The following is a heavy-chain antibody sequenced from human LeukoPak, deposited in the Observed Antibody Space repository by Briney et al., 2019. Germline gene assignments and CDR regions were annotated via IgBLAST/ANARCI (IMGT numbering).Heavy chain of an antibody. CDR2: ISSSGSTI. J-gene: IGHJ4*02. V-gene: IGHV3-48*03. D-gene: IGHD2-15*01. CDR1: GFTFSSYE. CDR3: ARTSVGNSYFDY. Sequence: GGSLRLSCAASGFTFSSYEMNWVRQAPGKGLEWVSYISSSGSTIYYADSVKGRFTISRDNAKNSLYLQMNSLRDEDTAVYYCARTSVGNSYFDYWGQGVLVTVSS.